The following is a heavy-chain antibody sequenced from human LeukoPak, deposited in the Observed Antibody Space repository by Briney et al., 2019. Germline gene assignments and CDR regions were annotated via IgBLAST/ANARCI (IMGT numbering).Heavy chain of an antibody. V-gene: IGHV3-23*01. CDR2: ISGSGGST. J-gene: IGHJ4*02. CDR1: GFIFHDYA. D-gene: IGHD2-15*01. Sequence: GGSLRLSCAASGFIFHDYAMYWVRQAPGKGLEWVSAISGSGGSTYYADSVKGRFTISRDNSKNTLYLQMNSLRAEDTAVYYCAKHFLTATFDYWGQGTLVTVSA. CDR3: AKHFLTATFDY.